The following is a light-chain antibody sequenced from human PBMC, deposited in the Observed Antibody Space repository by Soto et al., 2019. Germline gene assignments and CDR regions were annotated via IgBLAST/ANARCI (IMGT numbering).Light chain of an antibody. CDR3: SSYAGSTTFYV. J-gene: IGLJ1*01. CDR2: EGS. CDR1: TSDVGTFGL. V-gene: IGLV2-23*01. Sequence: QSVLTQPASVSGSPRQSITISCSGTTSDVGTFGLVSWFQQHPGKAPKLMIYEGSKRPAGVSKRFSGSKSGDTASLTISGLQAEDEADYYCSSYAGSTTFYVFGTGTKVTVL.